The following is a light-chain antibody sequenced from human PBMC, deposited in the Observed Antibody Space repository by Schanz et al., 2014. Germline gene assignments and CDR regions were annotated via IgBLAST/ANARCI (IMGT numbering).Light chain of an antibody. CDR3: CSYAGSSTSWV. V-gene: IGLV2-23*02. CDR2: DVS. Sequence: QSALTQPASVSGSPGQSITISCTGTSSDVGGYNYVSWYQQHPGKAPKLMIYDVSNRPSGVSNRFSGSKSGNTASLTISGLQAEDEADYYCCSYAGSSTSWVFGGGTKLTV. CDR1: SSDVGGYNY. J-gene: IGLJ3*02.